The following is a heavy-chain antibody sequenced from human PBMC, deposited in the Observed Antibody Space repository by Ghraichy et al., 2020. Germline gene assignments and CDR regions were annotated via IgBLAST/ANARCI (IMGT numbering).Heavy chain of an antibody. Sequence: GGSLRLSCAASGFTFSTYWMNWVRQAPGKGLEWVANIKQYGSEKYYVDSVKGRFTISRDNAKSSLYLQMNSLSAEDTAVYYCARSGPPYAFDVWGQGTMVTVSS. V-gene: IGHV3-7*03. CDR3: ARSGPPYAFDV. J-gene: IGHJ3*01. CDR1: GFTFSTYW. D-gene: IGHD2-8*02. CDR2: IKQYGSEK.